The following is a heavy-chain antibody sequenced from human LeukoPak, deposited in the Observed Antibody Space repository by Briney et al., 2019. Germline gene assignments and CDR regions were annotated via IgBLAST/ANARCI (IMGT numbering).Heavy chain of an antibody. D-gene: IGHD6-6*01. CDR2: IYTSGTT. CDR1: GGSISSYY. Sequence: SETLSLTCTVSGGSISSYYWSWIRQPAGKGLEWIGRIYTSGTTNYNPSLKSRLTMSVDMSKNQFSLKLNSVTAADTAVYYCARVTYSSSSISLDAFDIWGQGTMVTVSS. CDR3: ARVTYSSSSISLDAFDI. V-gene: IGHV4-4*07. J-gene: IGHJ3*02.